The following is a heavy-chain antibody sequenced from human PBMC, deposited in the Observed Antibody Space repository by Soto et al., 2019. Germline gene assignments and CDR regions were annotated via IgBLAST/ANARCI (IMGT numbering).Heavy chain of an antibody. CDR1: GGSISGYY. J-gene: IGHJ5*02. CDR3: ARDLGEYTDGTGWFDP. CDR2: IYYNGST. Sequence: QVQLQESGPGLVKPSETLSLTCTVSGGSISGYYWSWIRQPPGKGLEWIGYIYYNGSTNYNPSLKSRVTMSLDTSKNQLSLKVSSVTAADTAVYYCARDLGEYTDGTGWFDPWGQGSLVTVSS. V-gene: IGHV4-59*01. D-gene: IGHD5-18*01.